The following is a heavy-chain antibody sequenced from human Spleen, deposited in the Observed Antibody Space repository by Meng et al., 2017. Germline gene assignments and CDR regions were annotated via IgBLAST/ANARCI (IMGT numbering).Heavy chain of an antibody. J-gene: IGHJ4*02. Sequence: QVRLVQVGDGVKQPGASLKVSCKPSGYNFPDYYRHWVRRAPGQGLEWMGRINPKSGDTHYAQKFQARVTMTGETSISTAYMELSGLRSDDTAMYYCARDEDISAAGKLFGDYLGQGTLVTVSS. V-gene: IGHV1-2*06. D-gene: IGHD6-25*01. CDR3: ARDEDISAAGKLFGDY. CDR1: GYNFPDYY. CDR2: INPKSGDT.